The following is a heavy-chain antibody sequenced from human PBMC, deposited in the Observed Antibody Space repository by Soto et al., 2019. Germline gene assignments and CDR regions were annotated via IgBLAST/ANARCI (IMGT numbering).Heavy chain of an antibody. J-gene: IGHJ3*02. CDR3: AKMGFNYYDSSGYYQHDAFDI. CDR1: GFTFSSYA. Sequence: GGSLRLSCAASGFTFSSYAMSWVRQAPGKGLEWVSAISGSGGSTYYADSVKGRFTISRDNSKNTLYLQMNSLRAEDTAVYYCAKMGFNYYDSSGYYQHDAFDIWGQGTMVTVSS. CDR2: ISGSGGST. D-gene: IGHD3-22*01. V-gene: IGHV3-23*01.